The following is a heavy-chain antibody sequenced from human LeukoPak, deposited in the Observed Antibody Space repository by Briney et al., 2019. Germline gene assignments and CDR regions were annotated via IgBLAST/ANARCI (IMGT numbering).Heavy chain of an antibody. CDR1: GSTFSSYP. CDR3: SILPRYYYGSGYWVH. J-gene: IGHJ4*02. Sequence: PGGSLRLSCAASGSTFSSYPMSWLRQAPGKGLEWVSGISTSSDTTSYVDSVRGRVTISRDNPRNMLYMLMISLKDEDTAVYYCSILPRYYYGSGYWVHWGQGTLVTVSS. CDR2: ISTSSDTT. V-gene: IGHV3-23*01. D-gene: IGHD3-22*01.